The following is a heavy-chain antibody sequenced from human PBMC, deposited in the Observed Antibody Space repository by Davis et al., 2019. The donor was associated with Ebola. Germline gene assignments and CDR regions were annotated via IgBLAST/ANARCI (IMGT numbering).Heavy chain of an antibody. CDR1: GFTFDDYA. CDR2: ISWNSGSI. CDR3: AKDMAPDSAAAIPYMDV. V-gene: IGHV3-9*01. Sequence: SLKISCAASGFTFDDYAMHWVRQAPGKGLEWVSGISWNSGSIGYADSVKGRFTISRDNAKNSLYLQMNSLRAEDTALYYCAKDMAPDSAAAIPYMDVWGQGTTVTVSS. D-gene: IGHD2-2*01. J-gene: IGHJ6*02.